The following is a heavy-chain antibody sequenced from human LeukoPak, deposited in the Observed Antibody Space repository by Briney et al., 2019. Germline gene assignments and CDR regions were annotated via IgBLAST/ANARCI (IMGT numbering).Heavy chain of an antibody. D-gene: IGHD2-15*01. V-gene: IGHV4-59*08. CDR2: IYYSGST. J-gene: IGHJ4*02. CDR3: ARLHPGGSNTVKYFDY. CDR1: GGSISSYY. Sequence: PSETLSLTCTVSGGSISSYYWSWIRQPPGKGLEWIGYIYYSGSTNYNPSLKSRVTISVDTSKNQFSLKLSSVTAADTAVYYCARLHPGGSNTVKYFDYWGQGTLVTVSS.